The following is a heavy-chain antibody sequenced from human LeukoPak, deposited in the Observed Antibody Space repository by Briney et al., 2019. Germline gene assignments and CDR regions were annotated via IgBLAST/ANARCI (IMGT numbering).Heavy chain of an antibody. CDR1: GASVSCYY. D-gene: IGHD3-22*01. CDR3: ARGYCYSSGSPDS. CDR2: IYYSGST. J-gene: IGHJ5*01. V-gene: IGHV4-59*02. Sequence: SETLSLTCPLSGASVSCYYSIGVRQPPVKGLEWIGYIYYSGSTNYNPSLKSRVTISVDTSKNQFSLKLSSVTAADTAVYYCARGYCYSSGSPDSWGQGTLVTVSS.